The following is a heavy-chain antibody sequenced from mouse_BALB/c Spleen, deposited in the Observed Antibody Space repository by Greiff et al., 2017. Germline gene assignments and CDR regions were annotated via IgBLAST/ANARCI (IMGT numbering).Heavy chain of an antibody. D-gene: IGHD3-3*01. J-gene: IGHJ2*01. CDR3: ARGGDVDY. Sequence: EVQRVESGPELMKPGASVKISCKASGYSFTSYYMHWVKQSHGKSLEWIGYIDPFNGGTSYNQKFKGKATLTVDKSSSTAYMHLSSLTSEDSAVYDCARGGDVDYWGQGTTLTVSS. CDR2: IDPFNGGT. V-gene: IGHV1S135*01. CDR1: GYSFTSYY.